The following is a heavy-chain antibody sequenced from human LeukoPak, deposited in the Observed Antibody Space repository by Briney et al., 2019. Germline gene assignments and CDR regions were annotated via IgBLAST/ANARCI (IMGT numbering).Heavy chain of an antibody. V-gene: IGHV1-18*01. J-gene: IGHJ4*02. CDR1: GYNFPSYG. Sequence: ASVTVSCKASGYNFPSYGINWVRQAPGQGLEWMGWIRPHTGETNSAQRFQDRVTMTTDTSTTTAYMELRSLRIDDTAVYYCARDRGGKGSAIFYWGQGSLVTVSS. CDR3: ARDRGGKGSAIFY. D-gene: IGHD2-2*01. CDR2: IRPHTGET.